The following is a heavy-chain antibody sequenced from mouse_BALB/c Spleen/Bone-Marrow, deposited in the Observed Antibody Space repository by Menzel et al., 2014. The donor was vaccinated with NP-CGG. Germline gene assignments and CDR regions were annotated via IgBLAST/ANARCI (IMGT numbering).Heavy chain of an antibody. CDR2: IYPGNSDT. CDR1: GYSFTSYW. D-gene: IGHD1-1*01. V-gene: IGHV1-5*01. J-gene: IGHJ1*01. Sequence: VQLQQSGTVLARPGASMKMSCKASGYSFTSYWMHWVKERPGQGLEWIGAIYPGNSDTSYNQKFKGKAKLTAVTSASTAYMELSSLTNEDSAVYYCARGLRWCFDVWGAGTTVTVSS. CDR3: ARGLRWCFDV.